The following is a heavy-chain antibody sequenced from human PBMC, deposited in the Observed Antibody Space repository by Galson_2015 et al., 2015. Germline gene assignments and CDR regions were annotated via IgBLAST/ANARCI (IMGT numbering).Heavy chain of an antibody. D-gene: IGHD3-10*01. J-gene: IGHJ5*02. V-gene: IGHV4-39*01. CDR3: ARQVWRSGRFPLFDP. Sequence: ETLSLTCTVSYDSISSSSSRYWGWIRQPPGKGLEWIGNIYYTGTTYYNPSLKSRVTISVDTSKNQFSLKLSSVTAADTAVYYCARQVWRSGRFPLFDPWGQGTLVTVSS. CDR2: IYYTGTT. CDR1: YDSISSSSSRY.